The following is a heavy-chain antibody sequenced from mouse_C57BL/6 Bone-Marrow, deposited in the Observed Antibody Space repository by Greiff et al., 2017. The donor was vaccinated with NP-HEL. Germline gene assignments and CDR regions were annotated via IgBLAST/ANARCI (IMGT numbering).Heavy chain of an antibody. CDR1: GYTFTSYW. J-gene: IGHJ4*01. V-gene: IGHV1-69*01. CDR2: IDPSDSYT. CDR3: ARWHYGSSYAMDY. Sequence: VKLQQPGAELVMPGASVKLSCKASGYTFTSYWMHWVKQRPGQGLEWIGEIDPSDSYTNYNQKFKGKSTLTVDKSSSTAYMQLSSLTSEDSAVYYCARWHYGSSYAMDYWGQGTSVTVSS. D-gene: IGHD1-1*01.